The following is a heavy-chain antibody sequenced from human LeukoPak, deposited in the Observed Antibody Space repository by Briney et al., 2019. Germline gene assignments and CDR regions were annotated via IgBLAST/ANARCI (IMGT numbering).Heavy chain of an antibody. D-gene: IGHD1-26*01. CDR3: ARGVGATYWYFDP. Sequence: PSQTLSLTCAVSGGSISSGGYSWSWIRQPPGKGLEWIGYIYHSGSTYYNPSLKSRVTISVDRSKNQFSLKLSSVTAADTAVYYCARGVGATYWYFDPWGRGTLVTVSS. J-gene: IGHJ2*01. CDR1: GGSISSGGYS. CDR2: IYHSGST. V-gene: IGHV4-30-2*01.